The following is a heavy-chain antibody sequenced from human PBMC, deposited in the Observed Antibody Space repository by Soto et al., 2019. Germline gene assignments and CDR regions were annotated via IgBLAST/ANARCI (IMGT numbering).Heavy chain of an antibody. CDR1: GYTFTSYA. Sequence: QVQLVQSGAEVKKPGASVKVSCKASGYTFTSYAMHWVRQAPGQRLEWMGWINAGNGNTKYSQKFQGRVTITRDTSASTAYMELSSLRSEDTAVYYCAREGRVDYDFWSGYYKDYWGQGTLVTVSS. D-gene: IGHD3-3*01. V-gene: IGHV1-3*01. CDR3: AREGRVDYDFWSGYYKDY. CDR2: INAGNGNT. J-gene: IGHJ4*02.